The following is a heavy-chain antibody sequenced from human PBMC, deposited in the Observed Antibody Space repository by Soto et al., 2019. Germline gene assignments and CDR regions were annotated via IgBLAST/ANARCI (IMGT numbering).Heavy chain of an antibody. CDR3: AREESGYSSSSNWFDP. CDR2: MNPNSGNT. Sequence: GASVKDSCKASGYTFTRYDINWVRQATGQGLEWMGWMNPNSGNTGYAQKFQGRVTMTRNTSISTAYMELSSLRSEDTAVYYCAREESGYSSSSNWFDPWGQGTLVTVSS. V-gene: IGHV1-8*01. CDR1: GYTFTRYD. J-gene: IGHJ5*02. D-gene: IGHD6-6*01.